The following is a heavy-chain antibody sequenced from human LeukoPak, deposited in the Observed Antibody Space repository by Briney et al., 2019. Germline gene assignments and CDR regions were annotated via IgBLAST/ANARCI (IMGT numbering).Heavy chain of an antibody. CDR2: IKQDGSEK. V-gene: IGHV3-7*01. CDR1: GFTFSSYW. J-gene: IGHJ6*03. Sequence: QTGGSLRLSCAASGFTFSSYWMSWVRQAPGKGLEWVANIKQDGSEKYYVDSVKGRFTISRDNAKNSLYLQMNSLRAEDTAVYYCAREYCSSTSCYLVYYYYYHMDVWGKGTTVTVSS. D-gene: IGHD2-2*01. CDR3: AREYCSSTSCYLVYYYYYHMDV.